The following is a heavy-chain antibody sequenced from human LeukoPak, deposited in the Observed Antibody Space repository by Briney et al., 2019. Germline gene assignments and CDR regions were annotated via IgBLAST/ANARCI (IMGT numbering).Heavy chain of an antibody. Sequence: SETLSLTCAVSGYSISSGYYWGWIRQPPGKGLEWIGSIYHSGSTYYNPSLKSRVTISVDTSKNQFSLKLSSVTAADTAVYYCAGQEGAEITIFGVVIIREIDYWGQGTLVTVSS. D-gene: IGHD3-3*01. CDR1: GYSISSGYY. V-gene: IGHV4-38-2*01. J-gene: IGHJ4*02. CDR3: AGQEGAEITIFGVVIIREIDY. CDR2: IYHSGST.